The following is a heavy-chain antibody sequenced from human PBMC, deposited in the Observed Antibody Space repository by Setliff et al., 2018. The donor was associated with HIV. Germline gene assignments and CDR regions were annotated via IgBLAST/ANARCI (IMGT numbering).Heavy chain of an antibody. Sequence: PSETLSLTCAVSGYSVSSGYFWGWIRQPPGKGLEWIGSILHTGSTYYNPSLKSRVTISVDTSNNPFSLRLSSVTAADTAVYYCARLPRQLLKGAAAYFDYWGQGTLVTVSS. CDR3: ARLPRQLLKGAAAYFDY. J-gene: IGHJ4*02. V-gene: IGHV4-38-2*01. CDR1: GYSVSSGYF. D-gene: IGHD5-18*01. CDR2: ILHTGST.